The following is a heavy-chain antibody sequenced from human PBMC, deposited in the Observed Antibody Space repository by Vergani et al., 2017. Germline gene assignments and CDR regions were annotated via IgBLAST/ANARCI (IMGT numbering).Heavy chain of an antibody. J-gene: IGHJ4*02. CDR1: KNSISSRSHY. V-gene: IGHV4-39*07. CDR2: VYQSEKT. Sequence: QLQLQESGPGLVRPAETLSLTCTVSKNSISSRSHYWGWIRQSPGRGLEGIGSVYQSEKTFYNPSFKSRVTISVDTSNDQFSLRLASMAAADTAMYFCARQSAMIISQGHFDYWGQGVLVTVSS. D-gene: IGHD5-18*01. CDR3: ARQSAMIISQGHFDY.